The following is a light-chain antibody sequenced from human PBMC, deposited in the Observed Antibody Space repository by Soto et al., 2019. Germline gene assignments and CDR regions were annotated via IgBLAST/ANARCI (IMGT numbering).Light chain of an antibody. J-gene: IGLJ2*01. Sequence: QSALTQPASVSGSPGQSNTISCTGTSSDVGGYNYVSWYQQHPGKAPKLMIYDVSNRPSGVSNRFSGSKSGNTASLTISGLQAEDEADYYCSSYTSGSTYVVFGGGTKLTVL. CDR1: SSDVGGYNY. CDR3: SSYTSGSTYVV. CDR2: DVS. V-gene: IGLV2-14*01.